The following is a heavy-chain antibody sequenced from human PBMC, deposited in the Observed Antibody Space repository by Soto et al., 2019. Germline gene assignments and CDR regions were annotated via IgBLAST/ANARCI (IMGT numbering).Heavy chain of an antibody. J-gene: IGHJ1*01. Sequence: SVKVSCKASGGPFSSYAISWVRQAPGQGLEWMGGIIPIFGTANYAQKFQGRVTITADESTSTAYMELSSLRSEDTAVYYCARAPSPSCSGGSCRILQHWGQGTLVTVSS. CDR3: ARAPSPSCSGGSCRILQH. V-gene: IGHV1-69*13. CDR2: IIPIFGTA. CDR1: GGPFSSYA. D-gene: IGHD2-15*01.